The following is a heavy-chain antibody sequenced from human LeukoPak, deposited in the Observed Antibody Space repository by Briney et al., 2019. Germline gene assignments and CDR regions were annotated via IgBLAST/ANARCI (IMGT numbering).Heavy chain of an antibody. CDR2: INSDGSST. J-gene: IGHJ4*02. CDR3: ARPRGRYSGYDSPDY. Sequence: GGSLRLSCAASGFTFSSYWMHWVRQAPGKGLVWVSRINSDGSSTSYADSVKGRFTISRDNAKNPLYLQMNSLRAEDTAVYYCARPRGRYSGYDSPDYWGQGTLVTVSS. CDR1: GFTFSSYW. V-gene: IGHV3-74*01. D-gene: IGHD5-12*01.